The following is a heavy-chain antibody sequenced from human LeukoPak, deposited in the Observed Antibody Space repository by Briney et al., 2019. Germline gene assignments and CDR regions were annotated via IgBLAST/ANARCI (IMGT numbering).Heavy chain of an antibody. CDR1: GFTFSNYA. CDR3: AKDLGVAAAGVVY. D-gene: IGHD6-13*01. J-gene: IGHJ4*02. V-gene: IGHV3-23*01. CDR2: ISDSI. Sequence: GGSLRLSCAVSGFTFSNYAMTWVRQAPGTGLEWVSAISDSIYYADSVKVRFTISRDNSKNTLYLQMNSLSAEDTAAYYCAKDLGVAAAGVVYWGQGTLVTVSP.